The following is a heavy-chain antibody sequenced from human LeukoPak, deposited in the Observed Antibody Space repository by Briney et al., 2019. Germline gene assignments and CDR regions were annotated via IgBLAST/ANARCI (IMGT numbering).Heavy chain of an antibody. Sequence: PSETLSLTCTVSGGSIRSNSHYWGWIRQPPGKGLEWIGSIYSSGLTYYNPPLKSRVTFSVDTSKNHFSLKLSSVTAADTALYYCARHDLTYGSGEDNWFDPWGQGILVTVSS. J-gene: IGHJ5*02. V-gene: IGHV4-39*01. CDR2: IYSSGLT. D-gene: IGHD3-10*01. CDR3: ARHDLTYGSGEDNWFDP. CDR1: GGSIRSNSHY.